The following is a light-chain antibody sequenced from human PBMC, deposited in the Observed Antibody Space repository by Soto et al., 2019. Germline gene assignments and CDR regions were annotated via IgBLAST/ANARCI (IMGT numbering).Light chain of an antibody. CDR1: QSISNW. V-gene: IGKV1-5*01. CDR2: AAS. Sequence: DIQMPQSPSTLPASVGDRVTITCRASQSISNWLAWYQQKPGTAPKVLIYAASTLQPGVPSRFSGSGSGTDFTLTISSLQPEDFATYYCLQHNTYPRTFGQGTKVDIK. J-gene: IGKJ1*01. CDR3: LQHNTYPRT.